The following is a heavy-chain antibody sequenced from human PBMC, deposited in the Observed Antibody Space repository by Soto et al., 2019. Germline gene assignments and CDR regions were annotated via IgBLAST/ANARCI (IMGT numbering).Heavy chain of an antibody. D-gene: IGHD6-19*01. CDR3: ARSVEGHFDY. CDR2: ITSDTNTI. J-gene: IGHJ4*02. Sequence: EVQLVESGGGLVQPGGSLRLTCAASGFPFSIYSMNWVRQAPGKGLEWSSYITSDTNTIKYAASVKGRFTNSRDNAKNLVYLQMNSLRDADTAVYFCARSVEGHFDYWGQGTVVTVSS. V-gene: IGHV3-48*02. CDR1: GFPFSIYS.